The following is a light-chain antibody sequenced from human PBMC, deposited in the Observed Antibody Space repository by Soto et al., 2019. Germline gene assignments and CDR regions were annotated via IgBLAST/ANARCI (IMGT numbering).Light chain of an antibody. CDR3: SSYTGGSTLYV. Sequence: QSALTQPASVSGSPGQSITISCTGTSSDIGRYNSVSWYQQHPGKAPKVIISEVTNRPSGVSDRFSGSKSGNTASLTISGLQAEDEADYSCSSYTGGSTLYVFGTGTKLTVL. J-gene: IGLJ1*01. CDR2: EVT. V-gene: IGLV2-14*01. CDR1: SSDIGRYNS.